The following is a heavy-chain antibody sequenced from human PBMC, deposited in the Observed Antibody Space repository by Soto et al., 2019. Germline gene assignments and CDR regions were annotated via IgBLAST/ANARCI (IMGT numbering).Heavy chain of an antibody. CDR2: ISGSGGNT. V-gene: IGHV3-23*01. CDR1: GFTFSSYA. Sequence: EVQLLESGGGLVQPGGSLRLSCAASGFTFSSYAMSWVRQAPGKGLDLVSTISGSGGNTYYADSVRGRFTISRDNSKNTLYLQMHSLRAEDTAIYYCAKVVGAQGSGTLIPNYYYYYGMDVWGRGTTVTVSS. CDR3: AKVVGAQGSGTLIPNYYYYYGMDV. J-gene: IGHJ6*02. D-gene: IGHD3-10*01.